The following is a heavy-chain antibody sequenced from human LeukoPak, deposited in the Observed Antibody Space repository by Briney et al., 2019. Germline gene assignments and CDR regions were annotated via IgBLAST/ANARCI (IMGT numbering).Heavy chain of an antibody. CDR3: AKDWSYDSSGY. V-gene: IGHV3-48*03. Sequence: GGSLRLSCAAPGFTFSSCEMNWIRQAPGKELEWVSYISSSGSTTYYTDSVKGRFTISRDNSKNTLYLQMNSLRAEDTAVYYCAKDWSYDSSGYWGQGALVTVSS. CDR1: GFTFSSCE. J-gene: IGHJ4*02. CDR2: ISSSGSTT. D-gene: IGHD3-22*01.